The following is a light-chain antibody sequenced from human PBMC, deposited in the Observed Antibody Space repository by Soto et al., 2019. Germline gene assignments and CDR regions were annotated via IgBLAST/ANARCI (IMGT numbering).Light chain of an antibody. CDR2: DAS. V-gene: IGKV3-11*01. CDR3: QQRHMWPIT. CDR1: QSISSY. J-gene: IGKJ1*01. Sequence: ETVLTQSPATLSLSPGERATLSFRASQSISSYLAWYQQKPGQAPRLLIYDASNRATGIPARFSGSGSGADFTLTISSLEPEDSAVYYCQQRHMWPITFGQGTKV.